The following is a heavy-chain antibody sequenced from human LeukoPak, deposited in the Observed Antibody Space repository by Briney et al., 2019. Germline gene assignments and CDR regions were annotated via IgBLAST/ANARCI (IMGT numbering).Heavy chain of an antibody. J-gene: IGHJ4*02. V-gene: IGHV3-30*02. CDR2: IRYDGTNK. CDR3: ASVRSGHYLPAGDY. D-gene: IGHD3-22*01. CDR1: GFTFSGYG. Sequence: GGSLRLSCAASGFTFSGYGMHWVRQAPGKGLEWVAFIRYDGTNKNYADSVKGRFTISRDNSKNTLYLQMNSLRAEDTAVYYCASVRSGHYLPAGDYWGQGALVTVSS.